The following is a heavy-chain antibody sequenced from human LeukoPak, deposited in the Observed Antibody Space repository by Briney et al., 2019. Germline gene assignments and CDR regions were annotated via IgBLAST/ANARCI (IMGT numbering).Heavy chain of an antibody. CDR3: ARGPNSNWSGLDF. J-gene: IGHJ4*02. CDR2: ISPTGSTT. Sequence: GGSLRLSRTASGFSFSGHWMHWARQLPGKGLVWVSRISPTGSTTSYADSVKGRFTVSRDNAKNTLYLQVNNLRAEDAAVYYCARGPNSNWSGLDFWGQGTLLTVSS. D-gene: IGHD6-6*01. CDR1: GFSFSGHW. V-gene: IGHV3-74*01.